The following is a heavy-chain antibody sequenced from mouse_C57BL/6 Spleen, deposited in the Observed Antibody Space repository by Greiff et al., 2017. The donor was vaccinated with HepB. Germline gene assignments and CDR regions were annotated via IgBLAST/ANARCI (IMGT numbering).Heavy chain of an antibody. D-gene: IGHD2-2*01. CDR2: IHPNSGST. CDR3: ARSDYGYDLDY. Sequence: QVHVKQPGAELVKPGASVKLSCKASGYTFTSYWMHWVKQRPGQGLEWIGMIHPNSGSTNYNEKFKSKATLTVDKSSSTAYMQLSSLTSEDSAVYYCARSDYGYDLDYWGQGTTLTVSS. CDR1: GYTFTSYW. V-gene: IGHV1-64*01. J-gene: IGHJ2*01.